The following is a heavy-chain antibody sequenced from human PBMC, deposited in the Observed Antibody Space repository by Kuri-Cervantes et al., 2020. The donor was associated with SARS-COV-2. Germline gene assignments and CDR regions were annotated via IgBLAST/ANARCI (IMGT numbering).Heavy chain of an antibody. Sequence: GGSLRLSCAASGFTFSTYALHWVRQAPGKGLEWVSIISYDGNIRYYADSVKGRFTISRDNSKSTLYLQMNSLRAEDTALYFCARVGSSSWYFDYWGQGTLVTVSS. D-gene: IGHD6-13*01. CDR2: ISYDGNIR. V-gene: IGHV3-30-3*01. J-gene: IGHJ4*02. CDR1: GFTFSTYA. CDR3: ARVGSSSWYFDY.